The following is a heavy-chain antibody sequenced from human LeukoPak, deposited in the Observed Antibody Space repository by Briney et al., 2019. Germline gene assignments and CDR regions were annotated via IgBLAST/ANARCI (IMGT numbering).Heavy chain of an antibody. CDR2: INSDGSTT. CDR3: ARPPPAWHNAFDI. V-gene: IGHV3-74*01. Sequence: GGSLRLSCAASGFTFSSYWMHWVRQAPGKGLVWVSRINSDGSTTRYADSVKGQFTISRDNAKNTLYLQMNSLRAEDTAVYYCARPPPAWHNAFDIWGQGTMVTVSS. J-gene: IGHJ3*02. CDR1: GFTFSSYW.